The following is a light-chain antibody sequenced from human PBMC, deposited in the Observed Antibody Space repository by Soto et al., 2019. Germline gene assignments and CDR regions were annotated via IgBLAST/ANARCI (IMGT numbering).Light chain of an antibody. Sequence: EIVLTQSPATLSLSPVEKATLSCSASQSVSSYLAWYQQKPGQAPRLLIFGASDRATGTPDRFSGSGSGTDFTLTISRLEPEDSTVYYCQQFDDSVNFGPGTRLEIK. CDR2: GAS. V-gene: IGKV3-11*01. CDR1: QSVSSY. CDR3: QQFDDSVN. J-gene: IGKJ5*01.